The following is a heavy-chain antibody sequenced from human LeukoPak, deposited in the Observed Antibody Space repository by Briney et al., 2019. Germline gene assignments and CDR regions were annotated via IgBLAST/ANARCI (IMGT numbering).Heavy chain of an antibody. D-gene: IGHD6-13*01. CDR1: GGTFSIYA. J-gene: IGHJ4*02. V-gene: IGHV1-69*13. CDR3: ATLAAAGTFDY. CDR2: IIPIFGTA. Sequence: SVKVSFKASGGTFSIYAISWVRQAPGQGLEWMGGIIPIFGTANYAQKFQGRVTITADESTSTAYMELSSLRSEDTAVYYCATLAAAGTFDYWGQGTLVTVSS.